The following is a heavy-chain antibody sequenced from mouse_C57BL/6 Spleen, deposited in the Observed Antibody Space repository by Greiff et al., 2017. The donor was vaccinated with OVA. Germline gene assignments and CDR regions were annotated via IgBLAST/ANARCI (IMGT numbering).Heavy chain of an antibody. D-gene: IGHD1-1*01. CDR3: ASEGDYGRIDY. CDR1: GYTFTSYW. Sequence: QVQLQQPGAEQVRPGSSVKLSCQASGYTFTSYWMHWVKQRPIQGLEWIGNIDPSDSETHYTQKFKDKATLTVDKSSSTAYMQLSSLTSEDSAVYDCASEGDYGRIDYWGQGTTLTVSS. V-gene: IGHV1-52*01. J-gene: IGHJ2*01. CDR2: IDPSDSET.